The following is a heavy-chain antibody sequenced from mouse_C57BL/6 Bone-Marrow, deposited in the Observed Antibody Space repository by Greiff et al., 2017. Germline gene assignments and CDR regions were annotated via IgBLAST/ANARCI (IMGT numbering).Heavy chain of an antibody. D-gene: IGHD2-4*01. J-gene: IGHJ4*01. CDR3: ARGYDYDYARDY. V-gene: IGHV1-39*01. CDR2: INPNYGPT. CDR1: GYSFTDYN. Sequence: EVQLQESGPELVKPGASVKISCKASGYSFTDYNMNWVKQSNGKSLEWIGVINPNYGPTSYNQKFKGKATLTVDQSSSTAYMQINSLTSEDSAVYYCARGYDYDYARDYWGKGTSVTVST.